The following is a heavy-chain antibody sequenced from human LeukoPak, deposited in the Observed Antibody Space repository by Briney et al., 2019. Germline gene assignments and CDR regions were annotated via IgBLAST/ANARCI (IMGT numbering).Heavy chain of an antibody. D-gene: IGHD1-26*01. J-gene: IGHJ4*02. CDR2: IDAHNGDT. CDR1: GYSFTTYG. CDR3: ARDPSGSYDFDY. V-gene: IGHV1-18*01. Sequence: GASVKVSCKASGYSFTTYGFSWVRQAPGQGLEWMGWIDAHNGDTNYAQKFQGRVTMTTDTSTSTAYMELRSPNSDDTAVYYCARDPSGSYDFDYWGQGTLVSVSS.